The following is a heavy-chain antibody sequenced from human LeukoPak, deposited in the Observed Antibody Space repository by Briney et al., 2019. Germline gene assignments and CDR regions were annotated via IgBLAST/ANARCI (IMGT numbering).Heavy chain of an antibody. CDR3: ARDLSGGDYSS. V-gene: IGHV3-74*01. CDR1: GFTFSGHW. D-gene: IGHD4-17*01. Sequence: GGSLRLSCTASGFTFSGHWIHWVRQAPGMGLVWVSRINSDGSSTSYADSVKGRFTISRDNAKNTLYLQMNSLRAEDTAVYYCARDLSGGDYSSWGQGTLVTVSS. J-gene: IGHJ5*02. CDR2: INSDGSST.